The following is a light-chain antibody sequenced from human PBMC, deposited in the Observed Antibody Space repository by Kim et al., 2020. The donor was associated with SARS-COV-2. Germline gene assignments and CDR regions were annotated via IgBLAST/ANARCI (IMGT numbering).Light chain of an antibody. CDR2: RDS. V-gene: IGLV3-9*01. CDR3: QVWDSSTVV. J-gene: IGLJ2*01. Sequence: SYELTQPLSVSVALGQTARITCGGNNIGSKNVHWYQQKPGQAPVLVIYRDSSRPSGIPERFSGSNSGNTATLTISRAQAGDEADYYCQVWDSSTVV. CDR1: NIGSKN.